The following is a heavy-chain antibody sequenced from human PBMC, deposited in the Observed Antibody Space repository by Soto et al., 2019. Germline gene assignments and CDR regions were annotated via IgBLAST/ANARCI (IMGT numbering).Heavy chain of an antibody. CDR1: GGSISGYY. CDR3: ARHSNEYRKSLDY. V-gene: IGHV4-59*08. Sequence: SETLSLTCTVSGGSISGYYWSWIRQPPGKGLEWIAYIYYSGSTNSNPSLKSRVTISVDTSKNQFSLKLSSVTAADTAVYYCARHSNEYRKSLDYWGQGTLVTVSS. D-gene: IGHD1-1*01. J-gene: IGHJ4*02. CDR2: IYYSGST.